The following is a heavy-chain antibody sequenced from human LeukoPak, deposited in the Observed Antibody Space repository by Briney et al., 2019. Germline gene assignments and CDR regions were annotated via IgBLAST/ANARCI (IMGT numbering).Heavy chain of an antibody. V-gene: IGHV1-2*02. Sequence: ASVKVSCKASGYTFTGCYMHWVRQATGQGLEWIGWINPNSGGTNYAQKFQGRVTMTRDTSISTAYMELSRLRSDDTAVYYCARGGVGLGYCSGGSCAQSDYWGQGTLVTVSS. CDR2: INPNSGGT. D-gene: IGHD2-15*01. J-gene: IGHJ4*02. CDR3: ARGGVGLGYCSGGSCAQSDY. CDR1: GYTFTGCY.